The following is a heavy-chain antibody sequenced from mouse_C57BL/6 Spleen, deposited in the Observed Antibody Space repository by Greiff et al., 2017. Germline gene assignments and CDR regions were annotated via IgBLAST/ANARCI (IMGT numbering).Heavy chain of an antibody. CDR1: GYTFTSYW. J-gene: IGHJ4*01. V-gene: IGHV1-64*01. CDR2: IHPNSGRT. CDR3: ASYDGYSYYAMDY. Sequence: VQLQQPGAELVKPGASVKLSCKASGYTFTSYWMHWVKQRPGQGLEWIGMIHPNSGRTNYNEKFKSKATLTVDKSSSTAYMQLSSLTSEDSAVYYCASYDGYSYYAMDYWGQGTSVTVSS. D-gene: IGHD2-3*01.